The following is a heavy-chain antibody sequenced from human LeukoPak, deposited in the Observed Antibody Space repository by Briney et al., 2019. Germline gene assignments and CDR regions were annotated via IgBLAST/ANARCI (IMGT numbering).Heavy chain of an antibody. Sequence: PGGSLRLSCAASGFTFITYWMHWVRQAPGKELVWVSRINPDGSTTSYADSVKGRFTVSRDNAKNTLYLQMNSLRAEDTAVYYCAREGSSGSGDFDYWGQGTLVTVSS. D-gene: IGHD1-26*01. J-gene: IGHJ4*02. CDR1: GFTFITYW. CDR2: INPDGSTT. CDR3: AREGSSGSGDFDY. V-gene: IGHV3-74*01.